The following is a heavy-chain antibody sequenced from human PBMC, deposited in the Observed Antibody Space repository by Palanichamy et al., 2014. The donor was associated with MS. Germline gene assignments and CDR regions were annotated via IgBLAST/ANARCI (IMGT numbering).Heavy chain of an antibody. Sequence: VQLVESGGGLVQPGGSLRLSCSVSGFTVSTNYMTWVRQAPGKGLEWVSVLYSGGATYYADSVKGRFTISRDNSKNRLSLQMNSLRPDDTAVYYCARSGVTMTGYWGQGTLVTVSS. D-gene: IGHD3-22*01. CDR1: GFTVSTNY. CDR2: LYSGGAT. J-gene: IGHJ4*02. V-gene: IGHV3-66*02. CDR3: ARSGVTMTGY.